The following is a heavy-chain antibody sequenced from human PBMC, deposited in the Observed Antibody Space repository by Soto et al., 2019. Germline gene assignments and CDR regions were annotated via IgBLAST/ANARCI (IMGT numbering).Heavy chain of an antibody. V-gene: IGHV4-4*07. Sequence: SETLSLTCTVSGGSISSYYWSWIRQPAGKGLEWIGRIYTSGSTNYNPSLKSRVTMSVDTSKHQFSLKLCSVTAADTAVYYCARVVYSNYWTPNWFDPWGQGTLGTVSS. CDR3: ARVVYSNYWTPNWFDP. CDR2: IYTSGST. D-gene: IGHD4-4*01. CDR1: GGSISSYY. J-gene: IGHJ5*02.